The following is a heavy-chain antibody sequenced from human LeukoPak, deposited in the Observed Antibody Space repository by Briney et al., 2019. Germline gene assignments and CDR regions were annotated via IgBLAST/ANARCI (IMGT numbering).Heavy chain of an antibody. D-gene: IGHD5-12*01. CDR3: ARGRGYSGYDSRDYYYYYMDV. V-gene: IGHV3-53*01. CDR2: IYSGGST. J-gene: IGHJ6*03. Sequence: GGSLRLSCAASGFTVSGNYMSWVRQAPGKGLEWVSVIYSGGSTYYADSVKGRFTISRDNSKNTLYLQMNSLRAEDTAVYYCARGRGYSGYDSRDYYYYYMDVWGKGTTVTVSS. CDR1: GFTVSGNY.